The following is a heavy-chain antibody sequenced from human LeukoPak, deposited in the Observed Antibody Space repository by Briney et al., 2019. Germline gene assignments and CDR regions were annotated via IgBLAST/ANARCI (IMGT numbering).Heavy chain of an antibody. CDR1: GFTFSSYG. CDR2: IRYDGSNK. Sequence: GGPLRLSCAASGFTFSSYGMHWVRQAPGKGLEWVAFIRYDGSNKYYADSVKGRFTISRDNSKNTLYLQMNSLRAEDTAVYYCAHSGWLSPNWFDPWGQGTLVTVSS. V-gene: IGHV3-30*02. J-gene: IGHJ5*02. CDR3: AHSGWLSPNWFDP. D-gene: IGHD3-22*01.